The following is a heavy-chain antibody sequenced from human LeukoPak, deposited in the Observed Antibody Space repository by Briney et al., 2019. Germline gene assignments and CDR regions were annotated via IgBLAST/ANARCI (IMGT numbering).Heavy chain of an antibody. CDR2: VNTDGRTT. V-gene: IGHV3-74*01. D-gene: IGHD2-2*03. Sequence: GGSLRLSCAASGFTFSSYWMHWVRRAPGKGLVWVSRVNTDGRTTNYADSVRGQFTISRDNAENTLYLQMNSLRVEDTAVYYCSMDLSGAHDYWGQGSVVTVSS. CDR1: GFTFSSYW. CDR3: SMDLSGAHDY. J-gene: IGHJ4*02.